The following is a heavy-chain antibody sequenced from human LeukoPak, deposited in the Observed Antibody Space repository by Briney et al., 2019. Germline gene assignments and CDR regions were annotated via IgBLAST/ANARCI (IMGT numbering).Heavy chain of an antibody. CDR2: ISDSGFST. V-gene: IGHV3-23*01. CDR1: AVTFSSYV. D-gene: IGHD6-19*01. J-gene: IGHJ5*02. Sequence: GGSLRLSCAASAVTFSSYVMSWVRQAPGKGQEWVSAISDSGFSTYYADSVRGRFTISRDNLKNTLYLQMNSLRAEDTAVYYCAKVGLSSGWGWFDPWGQGTLVTVSS. CDR3: AKVGLSSGWGWFDP.